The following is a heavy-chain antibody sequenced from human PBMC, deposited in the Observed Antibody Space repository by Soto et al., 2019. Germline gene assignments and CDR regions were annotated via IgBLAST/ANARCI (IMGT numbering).Heavy chain of an antibody. V-gene: IGHV1-18*01. CDR1: GYTFTSYG. J-gene: IGHJ4*02. CDR2: ISAYNGNT. Sequence: QVQLVQSGAEVKKPWASVNVSCKASGYTFTSYGISWVRQAPGQGLEWMGWISAYNGNTNYAQKPQDRVTMTNDTPTSTDYMALRSLRSDDTAGYYGARDRGIAAARWCQGTLVSVSS. CDR3: ARDRGIAAAR. D-gene: IGHD6-13*01.